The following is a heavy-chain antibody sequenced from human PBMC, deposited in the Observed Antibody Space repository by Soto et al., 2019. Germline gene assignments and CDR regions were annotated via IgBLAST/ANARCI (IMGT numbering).Heavy chain of an antibody. J-gene: IGHJ4*02. CDR1: AGSVNNHY. V-gene: IGHV4-59*02. D-gene: IGHD7-27*01. CDR2: IYYSGST. Sequence: VQLQESGPGLVKPSETLALTCTVSAGSVNNHYWRWIRQPPGKGLEWIGYIYYSGSTNYNPSLPSRVTMSVDTSKNQGSLRLSSVTASDTAIDYCARANWYCEYWGQGILVTVSS. CDR3: ARANWYCEY.